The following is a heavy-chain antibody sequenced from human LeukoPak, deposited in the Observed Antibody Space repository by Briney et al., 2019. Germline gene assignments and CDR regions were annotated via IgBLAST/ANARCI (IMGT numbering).Heavy chain of an antibody. CDR1: GYTFTSYA. V-gene: IGHV1-3*01. CDR3: ARYCSGGSCYPRRALDY. Sequence: ASVKVSCKASGYTFTSYAMHWVRQAPGQRLEWMGWINAGNGNTKYSQKFQGRVTMTRDTSTSTVYMELSSLRSEDTAVYYCARYCSGGSCYPRRALDYWGQGTLVTVSS. J-gene: IGHJ4*02. D-gene: IGHD2-15*01. CDR2: INAGNGNT.